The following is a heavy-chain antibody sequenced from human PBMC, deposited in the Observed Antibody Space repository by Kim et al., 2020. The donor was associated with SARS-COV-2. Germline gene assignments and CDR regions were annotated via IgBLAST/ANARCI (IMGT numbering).Heavy chain of an antibody. CDR3: ARGNRDDILTGPPGY. CDR2: ISSSSSYI. CDR1: GFTFSSYS. J-gene: IGHJ4*02. Sequence: GGSLRLSCAASGFTFSSYSMNWVRQAPGKGLEWVSSISSSSSYIYYADSVKCRFTISRDNAKNSLYLQMNSLRAEDTAVYYCARGNRDDILTGPPGYWGQGTLVTVSS. V-gene: IGHV3-21*01. D-gene: IGHD3-9*01.